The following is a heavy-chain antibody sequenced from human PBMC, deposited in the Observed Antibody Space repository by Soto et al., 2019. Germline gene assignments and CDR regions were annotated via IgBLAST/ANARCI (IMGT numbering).Heavy chain of an antibody. CDR2: VFYGGT. D-gene: IGHD3-16*01. Sequence: RASETLSLTCSVSGRSMSSNYWSWIRQSPDKGLEWLGYVFYGGTDYNPSLGGRVSMSVETSKSQFSLKLTSVTVADTAVYYCASYRGALYFDLWGLGILVTVSS. CDR3: ASYRGALYFDL. J-gene: IGHJ5*02. CDR1: GRSMSSNY. V-gene: IGHV4-59*01.